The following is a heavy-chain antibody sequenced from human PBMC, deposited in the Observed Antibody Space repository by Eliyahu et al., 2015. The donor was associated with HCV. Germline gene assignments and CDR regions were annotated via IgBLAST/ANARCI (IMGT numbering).Heavy chain of an antibody. V-gene: IGHV3-23*01. Sequence: EVQLLESGGGLVQPGGXLRLSCAXSGFTFXSYAMSXVXQAPGKGLEWVXGISNSGGSTYYADSVKGRFTISRDNSKNTLYLQMNSLRAEDTAIYYCAKERIPVGWFDPWGQGTLVTVSS. CDR2: ISNSGGST. CDR3: AKERIPVGWFDP. D-gene: IGHD1-26*01. CDR1: GFTFXSYA. J-gene: IGHJ5*02.